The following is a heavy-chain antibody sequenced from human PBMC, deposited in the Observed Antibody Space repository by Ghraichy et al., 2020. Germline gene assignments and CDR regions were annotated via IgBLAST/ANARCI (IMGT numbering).Heavy chain of an antibody. J-gene: IGHJ4*02. Sequence: GSLRLSCAASGLIFSDAWMSWVRQAPGRGLEWVGRIKTRSSGGTTDYAAPVKGRFTISRDDYEKTLYLQMNGLKTDDTGVYYCTTLSRTGTYGGYYWGRRSLVTVSS. CDR3: TTLSRTGTYGGYY. D-gene: IGHD3-10*01. CDR2: IKTRSSGGTT. V-gene: IGHV3-15*01. CDR1: GLIFSDAW.